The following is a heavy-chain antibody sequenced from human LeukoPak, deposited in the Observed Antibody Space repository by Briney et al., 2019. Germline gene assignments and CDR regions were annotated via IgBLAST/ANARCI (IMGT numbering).Heavy chain of an antibody. CDR1: GFTFSSDA. D-gene: IGHD2-8*01. Sequence: GGSLTLSCAGSGFTFSSDAMSWVRQAPGQGLDWVSVISDSGDYTSYADSVRGRFTISRDNSRNTLYLQMISLRPEDTAVYYCAKDTSIGKYCTNGVCSPFDYWGQGTLVTVSS. V-gene: IGHV3-23*01. J-gene: IGHJ4*02. CDR2: ISDSGDYT. CDR3: AKDTSIGKYCTNGVCSPFDY.